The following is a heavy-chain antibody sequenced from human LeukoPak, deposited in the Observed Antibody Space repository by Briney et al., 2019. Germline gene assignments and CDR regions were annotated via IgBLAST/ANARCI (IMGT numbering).Heavy chain of an antibody. V-gene: IGHV4-4*02. CDR3: AGHGGHHQSDD. J-gene: IGHJ4*02. Sequence: SETLSLTCTVSGGSITSNHWSWVRQPPGKGLEWIGQVHHSGGTSYNPSLRSRVTISIDKSEIQFSLKLNSVTAADTAVYYCAGHGGHHQSDDWGQGTLVTVSS. D-gene: IGHD2-15*01. CDR2: VHHSGGT. CDR1: GGSITSNH.